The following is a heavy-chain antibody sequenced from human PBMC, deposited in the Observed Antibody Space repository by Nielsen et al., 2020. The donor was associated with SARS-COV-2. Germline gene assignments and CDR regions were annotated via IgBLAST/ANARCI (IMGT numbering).Heavy chain of an antibody. CDR1: RFTFSSYA. CDR3: AKFRRLRYYYYMDV. Sequence: GGSLRLSCAASRFTFSSYAMSWVRQAPGKGLEWVSAISGSGGSTYYADSVKGRFTISRDNSKNTLYLQMNSLRAEDTAVYYCAKFRRLRYYYYMDVWGKGTTVTVSS. CDR2: ISGSGGST. V-gene: IGHV3-23*01. J-gene: IGHJ6*03.